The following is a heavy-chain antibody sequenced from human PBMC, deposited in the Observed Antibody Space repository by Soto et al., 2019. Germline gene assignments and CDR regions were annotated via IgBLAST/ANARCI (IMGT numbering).Heavy chain of an antibody. CDR2: INSDGSST. J-gene: IGHJ4*02. Sequence: EVQLVESGGGLVQPGGSLRLSCAASGFTFSSYWMHWVRQAPGKGLVWVSRINSDGSSTSYADSVKGRFTISSDNAKNTLYLQMNSLRAEDTAVYYCAGHSSGYYYVGEALDYWGQGTLVTVSS. CDR3: AGHSSGYYYVGEALDY. V-gene: IGHV3-74*01. CDR1: GFTFSSYW. D-gene: IGHD3-22*01.